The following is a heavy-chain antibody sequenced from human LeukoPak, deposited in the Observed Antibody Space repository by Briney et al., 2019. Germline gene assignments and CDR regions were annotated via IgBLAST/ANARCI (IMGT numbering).Heavy chain of an antibody. CDR2: IYSDNT. J-gene: IGHJ4*02. V-gene: IGHV3-53*01. CDR3: ARDNYYDSSGYYLDY. CDR1: GFTVSSNS. D-gene: IGHD3-22*01. Sequence: GGSLRLSCTVSGFTVSSNSMSWVRQAPGKGLEWVSFIYSDNTHYSDSVKGRFTISRDNSKNTLYLQMNSLRAEDTAVYYCARDNYYDSSGYYLDYWGQGTLVTVSS.